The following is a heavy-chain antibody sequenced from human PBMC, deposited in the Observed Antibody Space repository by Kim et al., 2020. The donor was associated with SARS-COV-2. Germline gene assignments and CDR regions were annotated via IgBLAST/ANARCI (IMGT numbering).Heavy chain of an antibody. J-gene: IGHJ4*02. D-gene: IGHD2-2*01. V-gene: IGHV3-30*01. CDR3: ARSYCSSTSCYYFDY. Sequence: DSVKGRFTISRDNSKNTLYLQMNSLRAEDTAVYYCARSYCSSTSCYYFDYWGQGTLVTVSS.